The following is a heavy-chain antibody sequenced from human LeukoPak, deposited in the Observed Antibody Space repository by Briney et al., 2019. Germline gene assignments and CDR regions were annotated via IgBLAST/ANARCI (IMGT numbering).Heavy chain of an antibody. CDR2: LSSSGSTI. D-gene: IGHD3-3*01. CDR3: ARDRGDSGFWSGYPHYFDY. V-gene: IGHV3-11*01. CDR1: GFTFREYY. J-gene: IGHJ4*02. Sequence: GSLRLSCAASGFTFREYYMSWIRQAPGKGLEWVSYLSSSGSTIYYADSVKGRFTISRDNAKNSLYLQMNSLRAEDTAVYYCARDRGDSGFWSGYPHYFDYWGQGTLVTVSS.